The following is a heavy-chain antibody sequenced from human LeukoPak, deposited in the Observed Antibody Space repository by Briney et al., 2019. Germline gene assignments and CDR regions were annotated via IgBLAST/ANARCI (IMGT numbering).Heavy chain of an antibody. J-gene: IGHJ4*02. D-gene: IGHD3-3*01. CDR1: GFTFSNYW. CDR2: IKYDASAT. Sequence: GGSLRLSCAASGFTFSNYWMHWIRQVPGKGLVWVSHIKYDASATNYAYSVKGRFTISRDNAKNTLYLQMNSLRAEDTAVYYCVSGSLQSGYNFDYWGQGALVTVSS. V-gene: IGHV3-74*01. CDR3: VSGSLQSGYNFDY.